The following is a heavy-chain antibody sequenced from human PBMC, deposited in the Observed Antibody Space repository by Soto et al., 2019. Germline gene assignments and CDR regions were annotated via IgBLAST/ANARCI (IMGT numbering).Heavy chain of an antibody. Sequence: ASVKVSCKASGYTFTSYGIIWVRQAPGQGLEWMGWSSGYNGDTNYAHKLQGRVTMTTETSTSTAYMELRSLRSDDMAMYYCARSGGYNYGYDYWGKGTLVTVSS. J-gene: IGHJ4*02. CDR1: GYTFTSYG. CDR3: ARSGGYNYGYDY. V-gene: IGHV1-18*03. D-gene: IGHD5-18*01. CDR2: SSGYNGDT.